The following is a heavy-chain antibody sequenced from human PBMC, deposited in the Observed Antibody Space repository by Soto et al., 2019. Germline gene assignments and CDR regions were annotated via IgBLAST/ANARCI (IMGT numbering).Heavy chain of an antibody. Sequence: SVKVSCKTSGGTFNTHAISWVRQAPGHGFEWMGGIVPIYGIPSHAQKFQGRVTITADEPTTTVYMELSSLRSDDTAVYYCARGPNWNARYYYYGMDVWGQGTTVTVSS. CDR3: ARGPNWNARYYYYGMDV. V-gene: IGHV1-69*13. CDR2: IVPIYGIP. D-gene: IGHD1-1*01. CDR1: GGTFNTHA. J-gene: IGHJ6*02.